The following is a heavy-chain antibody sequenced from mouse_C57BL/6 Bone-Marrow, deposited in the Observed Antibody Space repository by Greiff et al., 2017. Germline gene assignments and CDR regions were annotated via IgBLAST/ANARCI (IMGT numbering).Heavy chain of an antibody. Sequence: EVMLVESGGGLVQPGESLKISCESNEYEFPSHDMSWVRKTPEKRLELVAAINSDGGSTYYPDPMERRFIISRDNTKKVQYLQMSSLRSENTALYYCARHYWGYDGWYFEVGGTGTTVTVSS. D-gene: IGHD2-2*01. V-gene: IGHV5-2*03. CDR3: ARHYWGYDGWYFEV. CDR1: EYEFPSHD. J-gene: IGHJ1*03. CDR2: INSDGGST.